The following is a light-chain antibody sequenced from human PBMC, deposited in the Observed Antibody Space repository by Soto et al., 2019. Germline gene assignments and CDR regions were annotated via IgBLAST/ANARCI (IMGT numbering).Light chain of an antibody. Sequence: EIVLTQSPGTLSLSPGERATLSCRASQSVNNNYLAWFQQRPGQAPRLLIYSASKRATGIPGRFSGSGSQTDFTLTISRLEPEDIAVFYCQQYGDSPWTFGQGTKVEIK. J-gene: IGKJ1*01. CDR2: SAS. CDR1: QSVNNNY. V-gene: IGKV3-20*01. CDR3: QQYGDSPWT.